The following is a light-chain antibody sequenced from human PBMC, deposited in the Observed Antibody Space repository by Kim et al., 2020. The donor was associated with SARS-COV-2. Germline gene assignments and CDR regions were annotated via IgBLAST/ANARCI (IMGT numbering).Light chain of an antibody. J-gene: IGLJ3*02. CDR1: KLGDKY. CDR3: QAWDSSTWV. CDR2: QDS. V-gene: IGLV3-1*01. Sequence: SYELTQPPSVSVSPGQTASITCSGDKLGDKYACWYQQKPGQSPVLVIYQDSKRPSGIPARFSGSNSGNTPTLTISGTQAMDEADYYCQAWDSSTWVFGGG.